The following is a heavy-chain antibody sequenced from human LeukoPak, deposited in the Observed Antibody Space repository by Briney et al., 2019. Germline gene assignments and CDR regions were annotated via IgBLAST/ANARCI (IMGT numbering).Heavy chain of an antibody. V-gene: IGHV1-2*02. Sequence: ASVKVSCKASGYTFTSYDINWVRQAPGQGLEWMGWINPNSGGTNYAQKFQGRVTMTRDTSISTAYMELSRLRSDDTAVYYCARDEGYYDILTASDYWGQGTLVTVSS. CDR3: ARDEGYYDILTASDY. D-gene: IGHD3-9*01. CDR2: INPNSGGT. J-gene: IGHJ4*02. CDR1: GYTFTSYD.